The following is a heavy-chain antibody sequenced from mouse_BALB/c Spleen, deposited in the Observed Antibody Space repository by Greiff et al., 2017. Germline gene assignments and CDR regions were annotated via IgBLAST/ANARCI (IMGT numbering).Heavy chain of an antibody. V-gene: IGHV3-6*02. CDR2: ISYDGSN. CDR3: ASETRSAWFAY. Sequence: EVKLVESGPGLVKPSQSLSLTCSVTGYSITSGYYWNWIRQFPGNKLEWMGYISYDGSNNYNPSLKNRISITRDTSKNQFFLKLNSVTTEDTATYYCASETRSAWFAYWGQGTLVTVSA. CDR1: GYSITSGYY. J-gene: IGHJ3*01.